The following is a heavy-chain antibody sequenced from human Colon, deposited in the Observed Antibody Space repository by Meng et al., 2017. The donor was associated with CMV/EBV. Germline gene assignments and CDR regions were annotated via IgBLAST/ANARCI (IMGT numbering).Heavy chain of an antibody. CDR1: AGSFCAFY. J-gene: IGHJ4*02. D-gene: IGHD2-15*01. CDR3: ARVVVGPTDYFEY. V-gene: IGHV4-34*01. Sequence: CAIDAGSFCAFYGRWSRQHPAEGLVGSVESNHSGNTNYNPSLKSRVTISVDTAKNQFSLKLTSVSAADTAVYFCARVVVGPTDYFEYWGQGTLVTVSS. CDR2: SNHSGNT.